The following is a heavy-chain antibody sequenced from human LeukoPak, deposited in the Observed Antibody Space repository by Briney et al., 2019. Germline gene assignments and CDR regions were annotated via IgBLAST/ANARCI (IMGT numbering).Heavy chain of an antibody. J-gene: IGHJ6*03. D-gene: IGHD3-16*02. V-gene: IGHV4-59*01. CDR1: AGSTRSYS. CDR2: IYYSGST. Sequence: SETLSLTCTVSAGSTRSYSWSWIRQPPGKGLEWIGYIYYSGSTNYNPSLKSRVSISVDTSKNQFSLKLSSVTAADTAVYYCARDYQDYYYMDVWGKGTTVTVSS. CDR3: ARDYQDYYYMDV.